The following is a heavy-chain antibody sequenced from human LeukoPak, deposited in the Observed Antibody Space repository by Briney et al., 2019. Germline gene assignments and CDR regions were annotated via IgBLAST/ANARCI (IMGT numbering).Heavy chain of an antibody. J-gene: IGHJ2*01. CDR3: ARRAAVLLWFGESHWYFDL. V-gene: IGHV4-34*01. D-gene: IGHD3-10*01. Sequence: SETLSLTCAVYGGTFSGYYWSWIRQPPGKGLEWIGEINHSGSTNYNPSLKSRVTISVDTSKNQFSLKLSSVTAADTAVYYCARRAAVLLWFGESHWYFDLWGRGTLVTVSS. CDR1: GGTFSGYY. CDR2: INHSGST.